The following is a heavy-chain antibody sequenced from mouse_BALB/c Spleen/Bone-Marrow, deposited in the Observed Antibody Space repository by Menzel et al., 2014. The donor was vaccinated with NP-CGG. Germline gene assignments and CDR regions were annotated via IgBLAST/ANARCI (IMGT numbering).Heavy chain of an antibody. CDR2: IYPGNSDT. J-gene: IGHJ2*01. V-gene: IGHV1-5*01. D-gene: IGHD3-1*01. Sequence: EVKLMESGTVLARPGAAVKMSCKASGYTFSNYWMHWVKQRPGQGLEWIGTIYPGNSDTTYNQKFQGKAKLTAVTSTSTAYMELSSLTKEDAADYYCTTLARNNFDYWGQGTTLTVSS. CDR1: GYTFSNYW. CDR3: TTLARNNFDY.